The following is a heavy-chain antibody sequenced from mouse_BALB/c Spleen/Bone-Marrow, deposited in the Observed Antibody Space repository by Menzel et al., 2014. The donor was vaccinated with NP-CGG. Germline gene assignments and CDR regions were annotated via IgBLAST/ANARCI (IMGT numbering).Heavy chain of an antibody. V-gene: IGHV10-1*02. CDR2: IRSKSNNYAT. CDR3: VTSTYFDV. J-gene: IGHJ1*01. CDR1: EFTFNTYA. D-gene: IGHD6-1*01. Sequence: EVHLVESGGGLVQPKGSLKLSCAASEFTFNTYAMNWVRQAPGKGLEWVARIRSKSNNYATYYADSVKDRFIISRDDSQSLLYLQMNNLKTEDTAMYYCVTSTYFDVWGAGTTVTVSS.